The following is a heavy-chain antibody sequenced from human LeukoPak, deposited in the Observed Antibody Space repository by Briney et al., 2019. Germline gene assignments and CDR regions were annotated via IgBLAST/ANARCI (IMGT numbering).Heavy chain of an antibody. J-gene: IGHJ4*02. CDR2: IIPIFGTA. Sequence: ASVKVSCKASGGTFSSYAISWVRQAPGQGLEWMGGIIPIFGTANYAQKFQGRVTITADESTSTAYMELSSLRSEDTAVYYYARSSIAARRTFDYWGQGTLVTVSS. CDR1: GGTFSSYA. CDR3: ARSSIAARRTFDY. D-gene: IGHD6-6*01. V-gene: IGHV1-69*13.